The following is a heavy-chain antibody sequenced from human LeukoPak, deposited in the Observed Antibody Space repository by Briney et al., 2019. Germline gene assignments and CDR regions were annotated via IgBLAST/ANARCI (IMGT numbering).Heavy chain of an antibody. CDR1: GPSSSSYY. CDR2: IYYSGST. J-gene: IGHJ4*02. CDR3: ARGPWLQFPYFDY. Sequence: SETLSLTCSVSGPSSSSYYWTWIRQPPGKRLEWIGFIYYSGSTDYSPSLKSRVTISVDMSQNQFSLKLNSVTTADTAVYYCARGPWLQFPYFDYWGQGMLVTVSS. D-gene: IGHD5-24*01. V-gene: IGHV4-59*01.